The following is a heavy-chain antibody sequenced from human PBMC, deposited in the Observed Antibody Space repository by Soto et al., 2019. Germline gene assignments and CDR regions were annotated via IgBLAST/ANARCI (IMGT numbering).Heavy chain of an antibody. CDR1: GYIFVNYG. Sequence: QVQLVQSGDEVRKPGSSVKVSCKASGYIFVNYGIAWVRQAPGQGLEWMGWISPYSGNTNYARKVQGRLTMTTDTSTSTASMDLGSLTSDDTAVYYCAMVDNYATPTPQDVWGQGTTVTVSS. J-gene: IGHJ6*02. CDR2: ISPYSGNT. CDR3: AMVDNYATPTPQDV. D-gene: IGHD5-12*01. V-gene: IGHV1-18*01.